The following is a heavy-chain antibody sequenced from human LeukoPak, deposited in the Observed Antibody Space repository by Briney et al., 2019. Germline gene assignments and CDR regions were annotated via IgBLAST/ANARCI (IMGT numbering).Heavy chain of an antibody. V-gene: IGHV1-24*01. CDR2: FDPEDGET. D-gene: IGHD3-16*02. Sequence: ASVTVSCTVSGYTLTELSMHWVRQAPGKGLEWMGGFDPEDGETIYAQKFQGRVTMTEDTSTDTAYMELSSLRSEDTAVYYCATVPLSWYGTSYYFDCWGQGTLVTVSS. J-gene: IGHJ4*02. CDR1: GYTLTELS. CDR3: ATVPLSWYGTSYYFDC.